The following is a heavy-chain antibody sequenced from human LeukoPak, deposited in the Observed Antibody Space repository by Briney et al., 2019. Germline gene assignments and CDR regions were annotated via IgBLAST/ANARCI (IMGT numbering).Heavy chain of an antibody. CDR2: LNQAGSEK. CDR1: GFTFSNYW. Sequence: GGSLRLSCSASGFTFSNYWMTWVRQAPGKGLQWVASLNQAGSEKYYVDSVKGRFTISGDNAQKSLYLEMKSLSAKDTAVYYCARAVTSTEGYWGQGTLVTVSS. J-gene: IGHJ4*02. CDR3: ARAVTSTEGY. V-gene: IGHV3-7*03.